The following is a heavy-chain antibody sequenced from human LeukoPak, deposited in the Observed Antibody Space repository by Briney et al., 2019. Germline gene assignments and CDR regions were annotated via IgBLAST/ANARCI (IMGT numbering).Heavy chain of an antibody. V-gene: IGHV1-2*02. Sequence: ASVKVSCKASGYTFTGYYMHWVRQAPGQGLEWMGWINPNSGGTNYAQKFQGRVTMTRDTSISTAYMELSRLRSDDTAVYYCARSTFSPYSSSSGQYTWFDPWGQGTLVTVSS. CDR1: GYTFTGYY. D-gene: IGHD6-6*01. CDR3: ARSTFSPYSSSSGQYTWFDP. J-gene: IGHJ5*02. CDR2: INPNSGGT.